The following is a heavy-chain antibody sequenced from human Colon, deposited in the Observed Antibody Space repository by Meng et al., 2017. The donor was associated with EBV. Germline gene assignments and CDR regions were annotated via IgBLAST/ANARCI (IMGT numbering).Heavy chain of an antibody. CDR3: VISSHN. Sequence: LQLEGAGPGVVKPSETLSLTCTISGGSITSTSSDWGWVRQPPGKGLEWIGSIYYRGSTNYIPSLKSRISMSVDMAKNQFSLKVNSVTAADTAIYYCVISSHNWGQGTLVTVSS. V-gene: IGHV4-39*07. D-gene: IGHD3-3*02. J-gene: IGHJ4*02. CDR2: IYYRGST. CDR1: GGSITSTSSD.